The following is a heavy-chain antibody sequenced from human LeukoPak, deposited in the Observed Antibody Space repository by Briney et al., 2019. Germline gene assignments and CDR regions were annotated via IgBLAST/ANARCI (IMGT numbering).Heavy chain of an antibody. Sequence: SETLSLTCTVSGGSISSYYWSWIRQPAGKGLEWIGRIYTSGSTNYNPSLKSRVTMSVDTSKNQFSLKLSSVTAADTAVYYCARSGTTVTGFDAFDIWGQGTMVTVSS. J-gene: IGHJ3*02. D-gene: IGHD4-17*01. V-gene: IGHV4-4*07. CDR1: GGSISSYY. CDR2: IYTSGST. CDR3: ARSGTTVTGFDAFDI.